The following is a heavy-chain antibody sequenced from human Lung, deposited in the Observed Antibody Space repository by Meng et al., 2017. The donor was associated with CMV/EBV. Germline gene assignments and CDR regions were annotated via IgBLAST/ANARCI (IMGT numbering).Heavy chain of an antibody. Sequence: ESLKISCSASGFRFSSYVMSWVRQAPGKGLEWVSGIGPSGGSTYYADSGKGRLTISRDNSKNTLYLQMNSLRAEDTAVYYCARAGYSSSWYVFDYWGQGXLVTVSS. D-gene: IGHD6-13*01. J-gene: IGHJ4*02. CDR3: ARAGYSSSWYVFDY. CDR2: IGPSGGST. CDR1: GFRFSSYV. V-gene: IGHV3-23*01.